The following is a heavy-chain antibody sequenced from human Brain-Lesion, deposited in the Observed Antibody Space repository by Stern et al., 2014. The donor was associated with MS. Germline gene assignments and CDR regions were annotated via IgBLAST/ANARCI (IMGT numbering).Heavy chain of an antibody. CDR3: ARDQRGITIFGVVTDYYYLGMDV. J-gene: IGHJ6*02. D-gene: IGHD3-3*01. V-gene: IGHV1-2*02. CDR1: GYIFTGYY. CDR2: INPNTGGT. Sequence: VQLVQSGAEVKKPGASVKVSCKTSGYIFTGYYIHWVRHAPGQGLEGMALINPNTGGTKYAQKFQGRVTMSRDTSISTAYVELSSLTSDDTAVYYCARDQRGITIFGVVTDYYYLGMDVWGQGTTVTVSS.